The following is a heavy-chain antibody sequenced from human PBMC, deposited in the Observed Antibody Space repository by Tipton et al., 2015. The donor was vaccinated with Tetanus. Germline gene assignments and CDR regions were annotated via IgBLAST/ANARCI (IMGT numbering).Heavy chain of an antibody. Sequence: TLSLTCAVFGGSISSSHWWSWVRQPPGKGLEWIGEISPGGSTNYNPSLKSRVTISVDKSKNQFSLNLSSVTAADTAVYYCARHSDGSGSNFFDTWGQGTPVTVSS. D-gene: IGHD3-22*01. CDR2: ISPGGST. CDR1: GGSISSSHW. V-gene: IGHV4-4*02. CDR3: ARHSDGSGSNFFDT. J-gene: IGHJ4*02.